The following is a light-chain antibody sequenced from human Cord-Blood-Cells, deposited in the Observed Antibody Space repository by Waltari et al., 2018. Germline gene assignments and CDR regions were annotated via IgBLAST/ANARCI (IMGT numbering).Light chain of an antibody. J-gene: IGLJ2*01. V-gene: IGLV2-8*01. CDR3: SSYAGSNNVV. CDR2: EVS. CDR1: SSDVGCYNY. Sequence: QSALTQPPSASGSPGQSVTISCTGTSSDVGCYNYFSWYQQHPGKAPKLMIYEVSKRPSGVPDRFSGSKSGNTASLTVSGLQAEDEADYYCSSYAGSNNVVFGGGTKLTVL.